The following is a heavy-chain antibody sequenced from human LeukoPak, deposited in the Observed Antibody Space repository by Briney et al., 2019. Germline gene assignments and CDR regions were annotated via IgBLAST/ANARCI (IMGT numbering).Heavy chain of an antibody. CDR3: ARDPYYVSGTYLYGWFDP. J-gene: IGHJ5*02. D-gene: IGHD3-10*01. Sequence: ASVKVSCKASGYTFSSYVINWVRQAPGQGLEWMGWISTNTGNPTYAQGFTGRFVFSSDTSVSTAYLQISSLQAEDTAVYYCARDPYYVSGTYLYGWFDPWGQGTLVTVSS. CDR1: GYTFSSYV. V-gene: IGHV7-4-1*02. CDR2: ISTNTGNP.